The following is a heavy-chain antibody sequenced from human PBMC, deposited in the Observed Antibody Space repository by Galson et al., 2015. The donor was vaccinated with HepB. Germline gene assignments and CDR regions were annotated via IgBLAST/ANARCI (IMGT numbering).Heavy chain of an antibody. CDR1: GFTFRDYS. Sequence: SLRLSCAASGFTFRDYSVNWVRQAPGKGLEWFSYINSASSSISYADSVRGRFTISRDNAKNSLYLEMNSLRDEDTAVYYCARSVNWYFDLWGRGTLVTVSS. V-gene: IGHV3-48*02. CDR3: ARSVNWYFDL. CDR2: INSASSSI. J-gene: IGHJ2*01.